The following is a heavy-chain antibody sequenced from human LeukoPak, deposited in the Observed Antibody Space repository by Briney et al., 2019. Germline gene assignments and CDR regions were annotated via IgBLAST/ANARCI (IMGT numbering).Heavy chain of an antibody. CDR2: ISSSSSTI. V-gene: IGHV3-48*01. J-gene: IGHJ4*02. D-gene: IGHD6-19*01. Sequence: GSLKLSRAGSRFTFSILALNWVRPASGKGLEWLSYISSSSSTIYYADSVKGRFTISRDNAKNSLYLQLNSLRPEDTGLYYCARDRGGWPDYWGQGTLVTVSS. CDR1: RFTFSILA. CDR3: ARDRGGWPDY.